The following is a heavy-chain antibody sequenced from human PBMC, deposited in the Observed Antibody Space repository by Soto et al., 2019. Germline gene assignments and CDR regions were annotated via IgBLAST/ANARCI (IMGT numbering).Heavy chain of an antibody. J-gene: IGHJ3*02. CDR2: IYYSGST. D-gene: IGHD3-16*02. CDR1: GGAISSYY. V-gene: IGHV4-59*08. CDR3: ARLYGLDAFDI. Sequence: QVQLQESGPGLVKPSETLSLTCTVSGGAISSYYWSWIRQPPGKGLKWIGYIYYSGSTNYNPSLKSRVTISVDTSKNQFSLKLSSVTAADTAVYYCARLYGLDAFDIWGQGTMVTVSS.